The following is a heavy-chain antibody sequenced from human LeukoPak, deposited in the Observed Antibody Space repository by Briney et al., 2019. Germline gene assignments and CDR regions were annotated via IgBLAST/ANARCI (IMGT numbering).Heavy chain of an antibody. Sequence: GGSLRLSCAASGFTFSSYAMNWVRQAPGKGLEWVSSISSSSYIYYADSVKGRFTISRDNAKNSLYLQMNSLRAEDTAVYYCARDDPAGTRYYYYGMDVWGQGTTVTVSS. J-gene: IGHJ6*02. D-gene: IGHD6-13*01. CDR2: ISSSSYI. CDR1: GFTFSSYA. CDR3: ARDDPAGTRYYYYGMDV. V-gene: IGHV3-21*01.